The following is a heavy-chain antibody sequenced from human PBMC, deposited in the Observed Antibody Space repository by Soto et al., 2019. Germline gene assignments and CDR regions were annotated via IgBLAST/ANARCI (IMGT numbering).Heavy chain of an antibody. CDR1: AGSINAFF. J-gene: IGHJ6*02. CDR2: IFYSGST. CDR3: ATQTGLYYYGMDV. V-gene: IGHV4-59*01. Sequence: SETLSLTCTLSAGSINAFFWSWVRQPPGKGLESIGYIFYSGSTNYNPSLKSRVTISLDTSKTQFSLNLTSVTAADTAVYYCATQTGLYYYGMDVWGQGTTVTVSS.